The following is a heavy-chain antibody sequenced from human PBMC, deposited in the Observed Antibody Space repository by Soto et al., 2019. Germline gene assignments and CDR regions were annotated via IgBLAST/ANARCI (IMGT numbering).Heavy chain of an antibody. CDR2: IYYSGST. CDR1: GGSISSGDYY. D-gene: IGHD3-22*01. Sequence: PSETLSLTCTVSGGSISSGDYYWSWIRQPPGKGLEWIGYIYYSGSTYYNPSLKSRVTISVDTSKNQFSLKLSSVTAADTAVYFCASTYYYDSRGYYYFDYWGQGTRFTVPS. V-gene: IGHV4-30-4*01. CDR3: ASTYYYDSRGYYYFDY. J-gene: IGHJ4*02.